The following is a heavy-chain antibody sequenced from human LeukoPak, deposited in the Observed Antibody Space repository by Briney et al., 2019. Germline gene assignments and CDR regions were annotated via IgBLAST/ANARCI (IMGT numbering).Heavy chain of an antibody. V-gene: IGHV4-59*12. D-gene: IGHD3-10*01. CDR1: GGSISSYY. CDR3: ARLASYYYGSGSYFYFDY. CDR2: IYYSGST. J-gene: IGHJ4*02. Sequence: PSETLSLTCTVSGGSISSYYWSWIRQPPGKGLEWIGYIYYSGSTNYNPSLKSRVTISVDTSKNQFSLKLSSVTAADTAVYYCARLASYYYGSGSYFYFDYWGQGTLVTVSS.